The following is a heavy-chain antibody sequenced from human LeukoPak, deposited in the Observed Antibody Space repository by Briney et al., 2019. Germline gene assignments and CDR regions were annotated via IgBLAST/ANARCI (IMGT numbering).Heavy chain of an antibody. CDR2: ISWDGGST. CDR1: GFTFDGYG. Sequence: GGSLRLSCAASGFTFDGYGMHWVRQAPGKGLEWVSLISWDGGSTYYAGSVKGRFTISRDNSKNSLYLQMNSLRAEDTALYYCAKGPYSSSWPIDYWGQGTLVTVSS. V-gene: IGHV3-43D*03. D-gene: IGHD6-13*01. CDR3: AKGPYSSSWPIDY. J-gene: IGHJ4*02.